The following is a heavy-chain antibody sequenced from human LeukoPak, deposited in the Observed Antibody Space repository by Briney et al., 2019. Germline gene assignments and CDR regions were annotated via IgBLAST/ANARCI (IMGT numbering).Heavy chain of an antibody. V-gene: IGHV1-58*02. D-gene: IGHD3-22*01. CDR2: IVVGSGNT. CDR1: GFTFTSSA. Sequence: SVKVSCKASGFTFTSSAMQWVRQASGQRLEWIGWIVVGSGNTNYAQKFQERVTITRDMSTSTAYMELSSLRSEDTAVYYCAAVLDDSSGYYSFLGYWGQGTLVTVSS. CDR3: AAVLDDSSGYYSFLGY. J-gene: IGHJ4*02.